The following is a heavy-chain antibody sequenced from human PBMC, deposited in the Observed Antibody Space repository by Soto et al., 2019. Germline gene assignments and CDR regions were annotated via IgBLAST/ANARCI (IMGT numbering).Heavy chain of an antibody. J-gene: IGHJ6*02. CDR2: ISAYNGNT. D-gene: IGHD2-2*01. CDR3: ARDRRAFGCSSTSCDYYYYGMDV. Sequence: ASVKVSCKASGYTFTSYGISWVRQAPGQGLEWMGWISAYNGNTNYAQKLQGRVTMTTDTSTSTAYMELRSLRSDDTAVYYCARDRRAFGCSSTSCDYYYYGMDVWGQGTTVTVSS. CDR1: GYTFTSYG. V-gene: IGHV1-18*01.